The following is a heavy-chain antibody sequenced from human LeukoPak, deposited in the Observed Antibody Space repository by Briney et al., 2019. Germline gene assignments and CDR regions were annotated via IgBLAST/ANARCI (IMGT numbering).Heavy chain of an antibody. CDR2: INPNSGGT. Sequence: GASVKVSCKASGYTFTGYYMHWVRQAPGQGLEWMGWINPNSGGTNYAQKFQGRVTMTRDTSISTAYMELSRLRSDDTAVYYCARDAADIVVVVAATLGVDYWGQGTLVTVSP. D-gene: IGHD2-15*01. J-gene: IGHJ4*02. V-gene: IGHV1-2*02. CDR3: ARDAADIVVVVAATLGVDY. CDR1: GYTFTGYY.